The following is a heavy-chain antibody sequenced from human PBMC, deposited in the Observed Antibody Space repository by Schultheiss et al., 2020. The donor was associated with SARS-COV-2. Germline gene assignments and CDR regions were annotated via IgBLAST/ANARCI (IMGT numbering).Heavy chain of an antibody. CDR1: GGTFSTYG. V-gene: IGHV1-69*10. J-gene: IGHJ4*02. D-gene: IGHD2-21*02. CDR2: IIPILGIA. Sequence: SVKVSCKASGGTFSTYGVTWVRQAPGQGFEWMGGIIPILGIANYAQKFQGRVTITRDTSASTAYMELSSLRSEDTAVYYCATLGGGLTAANYYSDHWGQGTLVTVSS. CDR3: ATLGGGLTAANYYSDH.